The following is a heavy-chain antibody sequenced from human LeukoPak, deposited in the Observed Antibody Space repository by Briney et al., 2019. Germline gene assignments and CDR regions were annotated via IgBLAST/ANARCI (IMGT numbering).Heavy chain of an antibody. V-gene: IGHV4-39*01. CDR2: IHYSGST. CDR1: GGSIDNSHYY. Sequence: PSETLSLTCTVSGGSIDNSHYYWGWIRQPPGEGLEWIASIHYSGSTHYNPSLKSRVTISVDTSKNQLSLKLSSVTAADTAVHYCVRLASGLIDYWGQGTLVTVSS. J-gene: IGHJ4*02. D-gene: IGHD6-19*01. CDR3: VRLASGLIDY.